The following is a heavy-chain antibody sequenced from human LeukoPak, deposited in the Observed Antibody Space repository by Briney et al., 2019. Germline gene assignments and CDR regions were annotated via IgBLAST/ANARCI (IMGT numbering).Heavy chain of an antibody. D-gene: IGHD6-19*01. CDR2: ISYDGSNK. CDR3: AKEGVDEAVAGHGGFDP. V-gene: IGHV3-30*18. CDR1: GFTFSSYG. J-gene: IGHJ5*02. Sequence: PGGSLRLSCAASGFTFSSYGMHWVRQAPGKGLERVAVISYDGSNKYYADSVKGRFTISRDNSKNTLYLQMNSLRAEDTAVYYCAKEGVDEAVAGHGGFDPWGQGTLVTVSS.